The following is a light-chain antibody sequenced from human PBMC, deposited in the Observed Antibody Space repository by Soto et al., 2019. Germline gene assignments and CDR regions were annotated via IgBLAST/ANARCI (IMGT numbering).Light chain of an antibody. CDR1: QSVLYSSDNRNY. CDR2: WAS. V-gene: IGKV4-1*01. J-gene: IGKJ3*01. Sequence: DIVMTQSPDSLAVSLGEWTTINCKSSQSVLYSSDNRNYLAWYQQKPGQSPKLLIYWASTRESGVPDRFSGSGSGTDFSLTISYLQAEDVAFYYCQQYYSVPFTFGPGTKVDIK. CDR3: QQYYSVPFT.